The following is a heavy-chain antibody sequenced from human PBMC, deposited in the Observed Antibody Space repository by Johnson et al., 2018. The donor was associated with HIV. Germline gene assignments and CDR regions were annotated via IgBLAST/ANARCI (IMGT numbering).Heavy chain of an antibody. Sequence: QVQLVESGGGVVQPGRSLRLSCAASGFTFSSYGMHWVRQAPGKGLEWVAVISYDGSTIYYADSVKGRFTIARDNAKNSLYLQMNSLRAEDTAVYYCVSREWELHAFDIWGQGTMVTVSS. CDR3: VSREWELHAFDI. CDR1: GFTFSSYG. V-gene: IGHV3-30*19. CDR2: ISYDGSTI. D-gene: IGHD1-26*01. J-gene: IGHJ3*02.